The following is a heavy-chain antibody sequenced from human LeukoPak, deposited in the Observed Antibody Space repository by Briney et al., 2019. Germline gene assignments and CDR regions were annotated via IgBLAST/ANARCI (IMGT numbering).Heavy chain of an antibody. CDR3: ARNLSFGESQFHDAFDI. CDR2: INHSGST. V-gene: IGHV4-34*01. J-gene: IGHJ3*02. D-gene: IGHD3-10*01. Sequence: SETLSLTCAVYGGSLSGYYWSWIRQPPGKGLEWIGEINHSGSTNYNPSLKSRVTISVDTSKNQFSLKLSSVTAADTAVYCCARNLSFGESQFHDAFDIWGQGTMVTVSS. CDR1: GGSLSGYY.